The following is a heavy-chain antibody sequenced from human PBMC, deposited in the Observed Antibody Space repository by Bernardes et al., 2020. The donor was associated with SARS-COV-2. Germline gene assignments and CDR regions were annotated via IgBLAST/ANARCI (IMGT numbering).Heavy chain of an antibody. D-gene: IGHD2-2*01. CDR2: FDPEDGET. CDR3: ATSVAYCSSTSCPRWFDP. CDR1: GYTLTELS. J-gene: IGHJ5*02. Sequence: ALVKVSCKVSGYTLTELSMHWVRQAPGKGLEWMGGFDPEDGETIYAQKFQGRVTMTEDTSTDTAYMELSSLRSEDTAVYYCATSVAYCSSTSCPRWFDPWGQGTLVTVSS. V-gene: IGHV1-24*01.